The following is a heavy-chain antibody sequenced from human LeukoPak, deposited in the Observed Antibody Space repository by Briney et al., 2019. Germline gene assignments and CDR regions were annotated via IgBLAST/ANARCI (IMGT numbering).Heavy chain of an antibody. J-gene: IGHJ5*02. CDR3: AKAPRMTTMTTGWFDP. V-gene: IGHV3-30*02. CDR2: IRYDGSNK. CDR1: GFTFSSYG. D-gene: IGHD4-17*01. Sequence: GGSLRLSCAASGFTFSSYGMHWVRQAPGKGLEWVAFIRYDGSNKYYADSVKGRFTISRDNSKNTLYLQMNSLRAEDTAVYYCAKAPRMTTMTTGWFDPWGQGTLVTVSS.